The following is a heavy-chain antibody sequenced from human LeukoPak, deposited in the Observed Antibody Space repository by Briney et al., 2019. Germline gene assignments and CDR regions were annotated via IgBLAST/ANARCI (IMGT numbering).Heavy chain of an antibody. CDR3: AKDAIDDILTGYYYFDY. Sequence: GGSLRLSCAASGFTFSTYWMHWVRQAPGKGLMWVSRINSDGSSTSYADSVKGRFTISRDNAKNTLYLQMNSLRADDTAVYYCAKDAIDDILTGYYYFDYWGQGTLVTVSS. CDR2: INSDGSST. J-gene: IGHJ4*02. V-gene: IGHV3-74*01. CDR1: GFTFSTYW. D-gene: IGHD3-9*01.